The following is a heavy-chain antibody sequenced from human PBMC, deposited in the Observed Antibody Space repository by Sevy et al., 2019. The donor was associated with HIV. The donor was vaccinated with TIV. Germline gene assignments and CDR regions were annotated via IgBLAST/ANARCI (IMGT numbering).Heavy chain of an antibody. CDR2: VNPNGGGT. CDR3: SRSVFGSGTYLNDY. D-gene: IGHD3-10*01. Sequence: ASVKVSCKDSGYSFTGYYIHWVRQAPGQGLEWMGWVNPNGGGTNYAQKFQGRVTMTRDTSISTAYMDLTRLRSDDTAVYYCSRSVFGSGTYLNDYWGQGTLVTVSS. V-gene: IGHV1-2*02. CDR1: GYSFTGYY. J-gene: IGHJ4*02.